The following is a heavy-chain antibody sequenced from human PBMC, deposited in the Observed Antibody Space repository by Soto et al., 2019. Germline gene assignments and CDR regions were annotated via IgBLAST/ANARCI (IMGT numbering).Heavy chain of an antibody. D-gene: IGHD3-9*01. J-gene: IGHJ6*02. V-gene: IGHV1-18*01. CDR1: GYTFTSYG. CDR2: ISAYNGNT. CDR3: ARIWCGDEKYYDILTGYYNYHYYYGMDV. Sequence: ASVKVSCKASGYTFTSYGISWVRQAPGQGVEGMGWISAYNGNTNYAQKLQSRVTMTTDTSTSTAYMELRSLRSDDTAVYYCARIWCGDEKYYDILTGYYNYHYYYGMDVWGQGTTVTVSS.